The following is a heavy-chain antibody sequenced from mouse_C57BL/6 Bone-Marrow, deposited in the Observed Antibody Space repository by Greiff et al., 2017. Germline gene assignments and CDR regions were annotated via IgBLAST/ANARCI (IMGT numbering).Heavy chain of an antibody. J-gene: IGHJ3*01. Sequence: VQLQQSGTVLARPGASVKMSCTTSGYTFTSYWMHWVKQRPGQGLEWIGAIYPGNSDTSYNQKFKGKAKMTAVTSASTAYMELSSLTNEDSAVYYCTKGVLTKGFAYWGQGTLVTGSA. V-gene: IGHV1-5*01. D-gene: IGHD1-1*01. CDR3: TKGVLTKGFAY. CDR1: GYTFTSYW. CDR2: IYPGNSDT.